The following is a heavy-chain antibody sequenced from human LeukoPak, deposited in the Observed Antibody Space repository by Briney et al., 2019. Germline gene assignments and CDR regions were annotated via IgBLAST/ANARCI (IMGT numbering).Heavy chain of an antibody. V-gene: IGHV3-7*01. CDR1: GFTFSSHW. CDR3: ARRAPSHDFDD. CDR2: IKKDGSEK. J-gene: IGHJ4*02. Sequence: GVSLRLSCAASGFTFSSHWMSWVRQAPATGMEWVANIKKDGSEKYYVDSVKGRFTISRDNAKHSLYLQMNSLRVEDTALYYCARRAPSHDFDDWGQGTLVTVSS.